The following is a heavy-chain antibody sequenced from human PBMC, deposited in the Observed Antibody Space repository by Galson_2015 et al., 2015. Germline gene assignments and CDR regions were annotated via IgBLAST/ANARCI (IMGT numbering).Heavy chain of an antibody. D-gene: IGHD2-15*01. CDR3: ARISDGISGGFDY. CDR2: ISGGGSMI. Sequence: SLRLSCAASGFTFSAYDMNWVRQAPGKGLAWLAYISGGGSMIYYADSVKGRFTISRDNAKNSLYLQMNSLGAEDTALYHCARISDGISGGFDYWGQGTLVTVSS. CDR1: GFTFSAYD. V-gene: IGHV3-48*03. J-gene: IGHJ4*02.